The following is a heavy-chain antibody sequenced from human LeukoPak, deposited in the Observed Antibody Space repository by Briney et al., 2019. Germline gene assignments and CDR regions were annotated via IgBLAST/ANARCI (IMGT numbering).Heavy chain of an antibody. J-gene: IGHJ4*02. V-gene: IGHV4-59*08. D-gene: IGHD2-2*01. CDR3: ARLGAAAFSYYFDY. Sequence: PETLSLTCTVSGGSISSYYWSWIRQPPGKGLEWIGYIYYSGSTNYNPSLKSRVTISVDTSKNQFSLKLSSVTAADTAVYYCARLGAAAFSYYFDYWGQGTLVTVSS. CDR1: GGSISSYY. CDR2: IYYSGST.